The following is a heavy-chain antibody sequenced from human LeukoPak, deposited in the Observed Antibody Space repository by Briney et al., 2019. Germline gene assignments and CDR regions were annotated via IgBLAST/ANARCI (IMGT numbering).Heavy chain of an antibody. CDR1: GFTFSSYS. CDR2: ISYDGSNK. V-gene: IGHV3-30*18. J-gene: IGHJ6*02. CDR3: AKDHYDFWSGVGVGPNYYYYGMDV. Sequence: GGSLRLSCAASGFTFSSYSMHWVRQAPGKGLAGVAVISYDGSNKYYADSVKGRFTISRDNSKNTLYLQMNSLRAEDTAVYYCAKDHYDFWSGVGVGPNYYYYGMDVWGQGTTVTVSS. D-gene: IGHD3-3*01.